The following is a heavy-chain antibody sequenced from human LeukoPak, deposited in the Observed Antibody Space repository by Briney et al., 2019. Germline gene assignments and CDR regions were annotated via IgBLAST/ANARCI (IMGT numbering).Heavy chain of an antibody. J-gene: IGHJ4*02. D-gene: IGHD1-26*01. CDR1: GGSISSYY. Sequence: SETLSLTCTVSGGSISSYYWSWIRQPPGKGLEWIGYIYYSGNTNYNPSLKSRVTISVDTSKNQFSLKLSSVTAADTAVYYCARRPRGISGSYYARGYYFDYWGQGTLVTVSS. V-gene: IGHV4-59*12. CDR2: IYYSGNT. CDR3: ARRPRGISGSYYARGYYFDY.